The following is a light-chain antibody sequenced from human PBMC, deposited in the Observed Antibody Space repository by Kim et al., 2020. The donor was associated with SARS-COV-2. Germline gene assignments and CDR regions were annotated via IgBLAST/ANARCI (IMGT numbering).Light chain of an antibody. Sequence: ISCTETRCGVSCYDFLSCTQRPPVTDTKFMIYEGTKRPSGLPARCSASKSGNTASLTVSGLQDEDEADYYCSSHAGSNNFLVFGGGTQLTVL. V-gene: IGLV2-8*01. CDR3: SSHAGSNNFLV. CDR2: EGT. CDR1: RCGVSCYDF. J-gene: IGLJ3*02.